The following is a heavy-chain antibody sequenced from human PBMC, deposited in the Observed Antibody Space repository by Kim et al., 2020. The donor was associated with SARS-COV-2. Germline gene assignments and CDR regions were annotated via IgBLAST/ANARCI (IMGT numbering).Heavy chain of an antibody. CDR2: ISSSSYI. Sequence: GGSLRLSCAASGFTFSSYSMNWVRQAPGKGLEWVSSISSSSYIYYADSVKGRLTISRDNAKNSLYLQMISLRAEDTAVYYCARDGERGYCSSTSCSGRTGDYYYGMDVWGQGTTVTVSS. D-gene: IGHD2-2*01. J-gene: IGHJ6*02. CDR1: GFTFSSYS. V-gene: IGHV3-21*01. CDR3: ARDGERGYCSSTSCSGRTGDYYYGMDV.